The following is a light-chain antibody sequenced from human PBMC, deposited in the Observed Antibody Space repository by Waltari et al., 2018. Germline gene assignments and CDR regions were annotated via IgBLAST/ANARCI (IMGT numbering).Light chain of an antibody. V-gene: IGLV1-44*01. CDR3: ATWDARLTAVV. Sequence: QSVVTQSPSVSGAPGQRVTISCSGRNSNVGSSTVNWYQKVPGAAPRLLIYSNDQRPSGVPDRFSASKSGTSASLAISGLQSEDEADYYCATWDARLTAVVFGGGTKVTVL. J-gene: IGLJ2*01. CDR1: NSNVGSST. CDR2: SND.